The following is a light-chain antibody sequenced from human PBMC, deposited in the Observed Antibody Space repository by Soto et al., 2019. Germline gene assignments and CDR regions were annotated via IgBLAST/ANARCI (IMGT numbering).Light chain of an antibody. V-gene: IGLV1-44*01. Sequence: QSVLTQPPSESGTPGQRVTISCSGSASNIGSNIVNWYQLLPGTAPKLLIYSHNQRPSGVPDRFSASKSGTSASLAISGLQSEDESDYYCATWDDSLNGWVFGGGTKVTVL. CDR3: ATWDDSLNGWV. J-gene: IGLJ3*02. CDR1: ASNIGSNI. CDR2: SHN.